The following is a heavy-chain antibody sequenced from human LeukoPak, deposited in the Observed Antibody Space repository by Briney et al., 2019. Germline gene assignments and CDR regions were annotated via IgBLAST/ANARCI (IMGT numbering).Heavy chain of an antibody. CDR3: ARHSSGWHLDF. D-gene: IGHD6-19*01. J-gene: IGHJ4*02. CDR1: GDFINDYY. CDR2: IHYSGAT. Sequence: PSETLSLTCSVSGDFINDYYWSWIRQPPGKGLEWIGYIHYSGATNYNPSLKSRVIMSVDTSRNQFSLNLYSVTAADTAMYYCARHSSGWHLDFWGQGTLVTVSS. V-gene: IGHV4-59*01.